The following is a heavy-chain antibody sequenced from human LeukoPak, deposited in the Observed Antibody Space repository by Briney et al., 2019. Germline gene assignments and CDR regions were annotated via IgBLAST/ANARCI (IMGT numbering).Heavy chain of an antibody. CDR1: GFSFDDYG. V-gene: IGHV3-20*04. CDR3: ARTLHYHILTGYLSYYFDY. D-gene: IGHD3-9*01. J-gene: IGHJ4*02. CDR2: INWNGGST. Sequence: GGSLRLSCAASGFSFDDYGMSWVRQAPGKGLDWVSGINWNGGSTGYADSVKGRFTISRDNAKNSLYLQMNSLRAEDTALYYCARTLHYHILTGYLSYYFDYWGQGTLVTVSS.